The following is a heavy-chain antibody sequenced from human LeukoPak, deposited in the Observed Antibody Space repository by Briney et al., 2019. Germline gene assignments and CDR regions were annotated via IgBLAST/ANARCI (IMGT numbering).Heavy chain of an antibody. CDR2: IFHSGSA. Sequence: SETLSLTCAVSGVSVSSGGYSWSWIRQSPGKGLEWIGYIFHSGSAYYNPSLKSRVSISVDRSKNQFSLKLSSVTAADTAVFYCARALEYYYYAVDVWGQGTTVIVSS. V-gene: IGHV4-30-2*06. J-gene: IGHJ6*02. D-gene: IGHD3-3*01. CDR1: GVSVSSGGYS. CDR3: ARALEYYYYAVDV.